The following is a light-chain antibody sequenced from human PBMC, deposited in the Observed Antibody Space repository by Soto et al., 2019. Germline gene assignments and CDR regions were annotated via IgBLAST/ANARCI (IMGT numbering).Light chain of an antibody. CDR2: EDD. CDR3: QCYNDKPHVV. CDR1: SGSIASNY. J-gene: IGLJ3*02. Sequence: NFMLTQPHSVSEAPGKTVTISCTGSSGSIASNYVQWFQQRPSSAPTTVIYEDDQRPSRVPDRFCGSIDSSSNSASITITGINTKHEAADYSQCYNDKPHVVSGGGTKL. V-gene: IGLV6-57*02.